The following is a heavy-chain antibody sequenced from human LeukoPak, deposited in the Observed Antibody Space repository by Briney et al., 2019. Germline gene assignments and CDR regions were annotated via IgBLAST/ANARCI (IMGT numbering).Heavy chain of an antibody. D-gene: IGHD6-13*01. V-gene: IGHV3-23*01. CDR1: GFTFSSYA. Sequence: PGGSLRLSCAASGFTFSSYAMSWVRQAPGKGLEWVSAISGSGGSTYYADSVKGRFTISRDNSKNTLYLQMNSLRAEDTAVYYCAKETRIAAAGTPGDYYYYMDVWDKGTTVTVSS. CDR3: AKETRIAAAGTPGDYYYYMDV. CDR2: ISGSGGST. J-gene: IGHJ6*03.